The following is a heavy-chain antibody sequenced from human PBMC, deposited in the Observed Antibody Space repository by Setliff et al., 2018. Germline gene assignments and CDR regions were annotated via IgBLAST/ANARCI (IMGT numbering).Heavy chain of an antibody. J-gene: IGHJ3*02. V-gene: IGHV4-4*07. D-gene: IGHD1-26*01. CDR2: IYTSGST. Sequence: NPSETLSLTCTVSGGSISNYYWSWIRQPAGKGLEWIGRIYTSGSTNYNPSLKSRVTMSVDTSKNQFSLKLSSVTAADTAVYYCARKGISALSGAFDMWGQGTMVT. CDR3: ARKGISALSGAFDM. CDR1: GGSISNYY.